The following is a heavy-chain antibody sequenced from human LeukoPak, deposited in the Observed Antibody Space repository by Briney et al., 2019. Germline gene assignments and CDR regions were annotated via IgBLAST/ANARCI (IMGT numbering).Heavy chain of an antibody. CDR3: AKAPQNDFWSGYYGDY. CDR2: IRSDGSNK. J-gene: IGHJ4*02. V-gene: IGHV3-30*02. Sequence: GGSLRLSCAASGFTFSSYGMHWVRQAPGKGLEWVAFIRSDGSNKYYADSVKGRFTISRDNSKNTLYLQMNSLRAEDTAVYYCAKAPQNDFWSGYYGDYWGQGTLVTVSS. CDR1: GFTFSSYG. D-gene: IGHD3-3*01.